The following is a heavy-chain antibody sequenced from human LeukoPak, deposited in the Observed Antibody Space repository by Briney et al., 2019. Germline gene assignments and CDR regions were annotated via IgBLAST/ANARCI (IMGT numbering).Heavy chain of an antibody. Sequence: GGSLRLSCAACGFTFSSYSMNWLRQAPGKGLEWVSSISGSSSCIYYADSMKGRFTISRDNAKNSLYLQMNNLRPETTAVYYCPRDTHSSASSVHDECGQASLVTLSS. J-gene: IGHJ4*02. V-gene: IGHV3-21*01. CDR2: ISGSSSCI. CDR3: PRDTHSSASSVHDE. D-gene: IGHD2-2*01. CDR1: GFTFSSYS.